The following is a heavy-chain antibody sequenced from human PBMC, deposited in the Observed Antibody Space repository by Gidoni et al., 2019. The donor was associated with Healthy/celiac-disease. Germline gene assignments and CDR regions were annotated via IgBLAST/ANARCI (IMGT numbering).Heavy chain of an antibody. V-gene: IGHV3-23*01. CDR3: AKDEGYYYDSSGYYGSMDV. Sequence: EVQLLESGGGLVQPGGSLRLSCAASGFTFSSYAMRWVRQAPGKGLEWVSAISGSGGSTYYADSVKGRFTISRDNSKNTLYLQMNSLRAEDTAVYYCAKDEGYYYDSSGYYGSMDVWGQGTTVTVSS. J-gene: IGHJ6*02. D-gene: IGHD3-22*01. CDR1: GFTFSSYA. CDR2: ISGSGGST.